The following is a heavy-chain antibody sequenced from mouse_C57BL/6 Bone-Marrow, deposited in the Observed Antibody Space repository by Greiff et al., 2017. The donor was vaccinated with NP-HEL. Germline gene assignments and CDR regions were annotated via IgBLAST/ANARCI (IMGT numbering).Heavy chain of an antibody. CDR1: GYTFTSYW. CDR3: ARDRVTNCYWYFDV. J-gene: IGHJ1*03. V-gene: IGHV1-59*01. CDR2: IDPSDSYT. D-gene: IGHD2-1*01. Sequence: VQLQQSGAELVRPGTSVKLSCKASGYTFTSYWMHWVKQRPGQGLEWIGVIDPSDSYTNYNQKFKGKATLTVDTSSSTAYMQLSSLTSEDSAVYYCARDRVTNCYWYFDVWGTGTTVTVSS.